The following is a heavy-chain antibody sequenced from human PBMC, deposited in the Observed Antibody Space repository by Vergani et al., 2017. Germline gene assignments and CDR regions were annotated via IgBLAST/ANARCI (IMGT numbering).Heavy chain of an antibody. Sequence: EVQLVESGGGLVQPGGSLRLSCVASGLTFSNYWMTWVRQAPGKGLEWVANIKQDGSEKYYVHPVRGRFTISRDNANNSLYLQMNSLRVEDTAVYYCATDAECTSSSGRGIAVTGSDYWGQGTLVTVSS. CDR1: GLTFSNYW. CDR3: ATDAECTSSSGRGIAVTGSDY. D-gene: IGHD6-19*01. V-gene: IGHV3-7*01. J-gene: IGHJ4*02. CDR2: IKQDGSEK.